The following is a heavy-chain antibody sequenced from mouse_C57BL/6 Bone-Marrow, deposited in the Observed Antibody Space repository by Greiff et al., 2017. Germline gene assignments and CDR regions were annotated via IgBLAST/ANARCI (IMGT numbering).Heavy chain of an antibody. CDR2: ISNGGGRT. V-gene: IGHV5-12*01. Sequence: EVQLVESGGGLVQPGGSLKLSCAASGFTFSDYYMYWVRQTPEKRLEWVAYISNGGGRTYYPDTVKGRFTISRDNAKNTLYLQMSRLKSEDTAMYYCARQRDHYFDYWGQGTTLTVSS. CDR1: GFTFSDYY. D-gene: IGHD3-3*01. J-gene: IGHJ2*01. CDR3: ARQRDHYFDY.